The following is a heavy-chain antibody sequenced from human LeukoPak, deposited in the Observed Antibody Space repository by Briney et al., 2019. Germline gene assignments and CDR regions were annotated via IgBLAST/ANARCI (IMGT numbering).Heavy chain of an antibody. CDR2: INPSGGST. Sequence: GASVKVSCKASGYTFTSYYMHWVRQAPGQGLEWMGIINPSGGSTSYAQKFQGRVTMTRDTSTSAVYMELSSLRSEDTAVYYCARAKGPWRFGELLSCMDVWGQGTTVTVSS. V-gene: IGHV1-46*01. CDR1: GYTFTSYY. CDR3: ARAKGPWRFGELLSCMDV. J-gene: IGHJ6*02. D-gene: IGHD3-10*01.